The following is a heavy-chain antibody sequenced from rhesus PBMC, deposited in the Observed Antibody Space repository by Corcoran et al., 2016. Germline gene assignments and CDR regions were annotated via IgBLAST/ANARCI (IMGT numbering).Heavy chain of an antibody. V-gene: IGHV2-174*01. CDR1: GFSITTTNLG. CDR2: IYWDDDK. J-gene: IGHJ4*01. D-gene: IGHD5-24*01. Sequence: QVTLKESGPALVKPTQTLTLTCSFSGFSITTTNLGVGWIRQPPGKALEWLALIYWDDDKYSRASLKSRLNLSRDTSKNQVVLTMTNMDPVDTATYFCVRSRRDSGYRDYFDYWGQGVLVTVSS. CDR3: VRSRRDSGYRDYFDY.